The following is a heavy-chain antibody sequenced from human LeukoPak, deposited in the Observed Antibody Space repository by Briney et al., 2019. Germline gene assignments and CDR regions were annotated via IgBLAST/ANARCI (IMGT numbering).Heavy chain of an antibody. Sequence: GGSLRLSCTASGFTFGDYAMSWVRQAPGKGLEWVGFIRSKAYGGTTEYAASVKGRFTISRDDSKSIAYLQMNSLKTEDTAVYYCTREIALFDYWGQGTLATVSS. CDR3: TREIALFDY. D-gene: IGHD3-22*01. CDR1: GFTFGDYA. CDR2: IRSKAYGGTT. V-gene: IGHV3-49*04. J-gene: IGHJ4*02.